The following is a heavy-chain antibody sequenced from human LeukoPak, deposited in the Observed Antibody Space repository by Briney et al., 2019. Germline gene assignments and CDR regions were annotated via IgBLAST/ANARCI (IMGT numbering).Heavy chain of an antibody. CDR2: IHHSGTA. V-gene: IGHV4-31*03. D-gene: IGHD2-2*01. J-gene: IGHJ4*02. Sequence: SETLSLTCTVSGGSIGSGLYFWRWIRQHPGKGLEWVGYIHHSGTAFYNPSLQSRATISMDTSKNEFSLRLSVVTDADTAVYYCARYCSSTKCPFDYWGQGTLVTVSS. CDR1: GGSIGSGLYF. CDR3: ARYCSSTKCPFDY.